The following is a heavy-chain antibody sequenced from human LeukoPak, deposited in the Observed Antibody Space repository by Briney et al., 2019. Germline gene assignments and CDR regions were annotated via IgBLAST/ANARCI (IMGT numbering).Heavy chain of an antibody. D-gene: IGHD5-12*01. Sequence: SETLSLTCAVSGTSISLSNWWTWVRQPPGKGLEWIGEIYHSGTTNYNPSLKSRVTISLDKSRNQFSLNLNSVSAADTAVYYCARAGGYLLYFDSWGQGTLATVSS. CDR3: ARAGGYLLYFDS. CDR1: GTSISLSNW. CDR2: IYHSGTT. J-gene: IGHJ4*02. V-gene: IGHV4-4*02.